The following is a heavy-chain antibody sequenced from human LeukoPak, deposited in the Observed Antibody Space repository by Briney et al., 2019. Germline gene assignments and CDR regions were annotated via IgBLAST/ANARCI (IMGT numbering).Heavy chain of an antibody. D-gene: IGHD2-2*01. J-gene: IGHJ3*02. V-gene: IGHV4-59*01. CDR3: ARDRSGYCSSTSCLDAFDI. CDR2: IYYSGST. Sequence: PSETLSLTCTVSGGSISSYYWSWIRQPQGKGLEWIGYIYYSGSTNYNPSLKSRVTISVDTSKNQFSLKLSSVTAADTAVYYCARDRSGYCSSTSCLDAFDIWGQGTMVTVSS. CDR1: GGSISSYY.